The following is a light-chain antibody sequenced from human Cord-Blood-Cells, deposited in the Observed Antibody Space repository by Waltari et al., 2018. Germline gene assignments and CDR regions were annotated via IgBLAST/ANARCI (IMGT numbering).Light chain of an antibody. J-gene: IGKJ1*01. CDR3: QQSYSTART. Sequence: DIQMTQSPSSLSASVGDRFTITCRASQSISSYLNWYQQKPGKAPKLLIYAASSLQSGVPSRFSGSGSGTDFTLTISSLQPEDFATYYCQQSYSTARTFGQGTKVEIK. CDR1: QSISSY. V-gene: IGKV1-39*01. CDR2: AAS.